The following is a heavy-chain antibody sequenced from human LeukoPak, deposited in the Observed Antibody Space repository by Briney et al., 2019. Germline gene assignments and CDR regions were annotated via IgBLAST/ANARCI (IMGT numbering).Heavy chain of an antibody. Sequence: SETLSLTCTVSGGSISSSTYYWGWIRQPPGRGLEWIGTIYYSGSTYYNPSLKSRVTLSVDMSENQFSLKLTSVTAADTAVYYCARHRTGSDYYFDYWGQGTLVTVSS. CDR2: IYYSGST. CDR1: GGSISSSTYY. D-gene: IGHD1/OR15-1a*01. CDR3: ARHRTGSDYYFDY. J-gene: IGHJ4*02. V-gene: IGHV4-39*01.